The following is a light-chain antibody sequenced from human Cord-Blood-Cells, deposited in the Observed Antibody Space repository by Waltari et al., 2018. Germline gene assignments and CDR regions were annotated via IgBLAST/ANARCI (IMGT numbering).Light chain of an antibody. V-gene: IGLV2-14*01. Sequence: QSALTQPASVSGSPGQSITISCTGTSSDVGGYNYVSWYQQHPGKAPKLMIYDVSNRPSVVSNRFSGSNPGNTASLTISGLQAEDEADYYCSSYTSSSTLVFGTGTKFTVL. CDR2: DVS. J-gene: IGLJ1*01. CDR1: SSDVGGYNY. CDR3: SSYTSSSTLV.